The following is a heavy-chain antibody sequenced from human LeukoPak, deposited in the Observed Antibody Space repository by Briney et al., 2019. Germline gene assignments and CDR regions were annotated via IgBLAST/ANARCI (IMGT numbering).Heavy chain of an antibody. D-gene: IGHD6-13*01. CDR3: ARGGYSSSWYFLSFDY. CDR1: GYTFTGYY. V-gene: IGHV1-2*04. CDR2: INPNSGGT. J-gene: IGHJ4*02. Sequence: ASVKVSCKASGYTFTGYYMHWVRQAPGQGLEWMGWINPNSGGTNYAQKFQGWVTMTRDTSISTACMELSRLRSDDTAVYYCARGGYSSSWYFLSFDYWGQGTLVTVSS.